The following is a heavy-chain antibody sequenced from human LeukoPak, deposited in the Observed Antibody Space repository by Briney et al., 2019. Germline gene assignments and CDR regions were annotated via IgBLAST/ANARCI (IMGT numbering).Heavy chain of an antibody. J-gene: IGHJ6*03. CDR1: GYTFTSYY. V-gene: IGHV1-46*01. CDR3: ARDPGLTSYYYYMDV. Sequence: ASVKVSCKASGYTFTSYYMHWVRQAPGQGLEWMGIINPTSGSTSYAQKFQGRVTMTRDASTSTVYMELSSLRSEDTAVYYCARDPGLTSYYYYMDVWGKGTTVTVSS. D-gene: IGHD1-14*01. CDR2: INPTSGST.